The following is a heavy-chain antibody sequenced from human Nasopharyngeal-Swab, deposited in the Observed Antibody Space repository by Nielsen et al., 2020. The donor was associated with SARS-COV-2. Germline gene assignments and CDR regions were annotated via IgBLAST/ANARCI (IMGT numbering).Heavy chain of an antibody. CDR3: ASERWLQSSFDY. D-gene: IGHD5-24*01. V-gene: IGHV3-66*01. J-gene: IGHJ4*02. Sequence: GESLKISCAASGFSVSSNQMTWVRQAPGRGLEWVSLIFAGGDTYYADFVKGRFTVSRDNSKNTVFLQLTHLRAEDTAVYYCASERWLQSSFDYWGQGTLVTVSS. CDR2: IFAGGDT. CDR1: GFSVSSNQ.